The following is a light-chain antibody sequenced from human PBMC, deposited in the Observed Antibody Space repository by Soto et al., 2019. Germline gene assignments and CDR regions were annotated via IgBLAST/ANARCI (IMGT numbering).Light chain of an antibody. CDR2: DVS. CDR3: QQYGSSGT. J-gene: IGKJ1*01. Sequence: EIVMTQSPATLSVSPGERATLSCRAGQGVTTNFAWYQQKSGQSPRLLIYDVSSRATGISDRFSGSGSGTDFTLTISRLEPEDFAVYYCQQYGSSGTFGQGTKVDI. V-gene: IGKV3-20*01. CDR1: QGVTTN.